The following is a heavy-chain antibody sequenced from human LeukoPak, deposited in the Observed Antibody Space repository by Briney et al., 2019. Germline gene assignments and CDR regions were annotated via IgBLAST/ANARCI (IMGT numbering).Heavy chain of an antibody. Sequence: SGGSLRLSCAVSGFTFRSYWMSWVRKAQGQGLEWVANIKQDGGEKHYVDSVKGRFTISRDNAKNSVYLQMNNLRVEDTAMYYCSREFHPWGQGTLVIVAS. V-gene: IGHV3-7*01. J-gene: IGHJ5*02. CDR1: GFTFRSYW. CDR2: IKQDGGEK. CDR3: SREFHP.